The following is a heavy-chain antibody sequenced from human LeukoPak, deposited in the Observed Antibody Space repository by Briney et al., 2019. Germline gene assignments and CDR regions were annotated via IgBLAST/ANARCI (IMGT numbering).Heavy chain of an antibody. CDR1: GYSFTSYW. J-gene: IGHJ4*02. CDR2: IYPGDSDT. D-gene: IGHD3-22*01. V-gene: IGHV5-51*01. CDR3: ARHGAGGGITIIPDY. Sequence: GESLKISCKGSGYSFTSYWIGWVRQMPGKGLEWVGIIYPGDSDTRYSPSFQGQVTISADKSISTAYLQWSSLKASDTAMYYCARHGAGGGITIIPDYWGQGTLVTVSS.